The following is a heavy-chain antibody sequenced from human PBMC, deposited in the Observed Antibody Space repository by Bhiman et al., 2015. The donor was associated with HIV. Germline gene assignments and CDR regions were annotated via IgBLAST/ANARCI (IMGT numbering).Heavy chain of an antibody. Sequence: EVQLVESGGGVLRPGGSLRLSCEGFRFIFNDYGLSWVRQAPGKGLEWVSGINWNGGSTGYADPVKGRCTISRDNDKNSLYLQMNSLRVEDTALYYCARRDSGSLSFDIWGQGTMVIVSS. CDR2: INWNGGST. CDR3: ARRDSGSLSFDI. D-gene: IGHD1-26*01. J-gene: IGHJ3*02. CDR1: RFIFNDYG. V-gene: IGHV3-20*04.